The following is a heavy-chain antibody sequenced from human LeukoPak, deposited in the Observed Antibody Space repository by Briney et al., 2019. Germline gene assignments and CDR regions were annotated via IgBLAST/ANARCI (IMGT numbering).Heavy chain of an antibody. Sequence: SETLSLTCAVYGGSFSGYYWTWIRQPPGKGLEWIGEINHSESTNYNASVKSRVTISVDTSKNQFSLKLTSVTAADTAMYYCARRPYTGSYSSYIDYWGQGTLVTVSS. D-gene: IGHD1-26*01. CDR2: INHSEST. CDR1: GGSFSGYY. J-gene: IGHJ4*02. V-gene: IGHV4-34*01. CDR3: ARRPYTGSYSSYIDY.